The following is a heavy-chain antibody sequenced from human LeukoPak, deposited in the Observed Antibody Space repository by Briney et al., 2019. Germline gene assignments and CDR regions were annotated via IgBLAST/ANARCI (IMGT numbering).Heavy chain of an antibody. CDR2: IYHSGST. D-gene: IGHD6-19*01. CDR1: DYSIRSDYY. Sequence: SETLSLTCAVSDYSIRSDYYWGWIRQPPGKGLEWIGTIYHSGSTYYNPSLKSRATISVDTSKNQFSLKLSSVTAADTAVYYCARCGKDSSGYYHHYMDVWGKGTTVTVSS. CDR3: ARCGKDSSGYYHHYMDV. J-gene: IGHJ6*03. V-gene: IGHV4-38-2*01.